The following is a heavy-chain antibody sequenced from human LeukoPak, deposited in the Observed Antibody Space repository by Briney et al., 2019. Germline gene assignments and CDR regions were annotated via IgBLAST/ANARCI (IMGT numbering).Heavy chain of an antibody. V-gene: IGHV1-18*01. CDR1: GYTFTSYG. CDR3: ARGRGYSYGLYG. Sequence: ASVKVSCKASGYTFTSYGISWVRQAPGQGLEWMGWISAYNGNTNYAQKFQGRVTMTRDMSTSTVYMELSSLRSEDTAVYYCARGRGYSYGLYGWGQRTLVTVSS. D-gene: IGHD5-18*01. CDR2: ISAYNGNT. J-gene: IGHJ4*02.